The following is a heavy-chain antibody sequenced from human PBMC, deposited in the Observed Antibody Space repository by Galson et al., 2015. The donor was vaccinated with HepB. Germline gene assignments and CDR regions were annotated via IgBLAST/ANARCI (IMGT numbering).Heavy chain of an antibody. J-gene: IGHJ5*02. Sequence: SLRLSCAASGFTFSDYYMSWIRQAPGKGLEWVSYISSSGSTIYYADSVKGRFTISRDNAKNSLYLQMNSLRAEDTAVYYCAREYYDYVWAIKYNWFDPWGQGTLVTVSS. CDR2: ISSSGSTI. CDR1: GFTFSDYY. CDR3: AREYYDYVWAIKYNWFDP. V-gene: IGHV3-11*01. D-gene: IGHD3-16*01.